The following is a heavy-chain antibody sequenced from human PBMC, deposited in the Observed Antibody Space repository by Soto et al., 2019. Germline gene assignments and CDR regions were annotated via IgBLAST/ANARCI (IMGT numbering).Heavy chain of an antibody. CDR1: GGTFSSYT. J-gene: IGHJ6*03. CDR2: IIPILGIA. Sequence: ASVKVSCKASGGTFSSYTISWVRQAPGQGLEWMGRIIPILGIANYAQKFQGRVTITADKSTSTAYMELSSLRSEDTAVYYCARPSLGYCSGGSCYSTSGYYYMDVWGKGTTVTVSS. D-gene: IGHD2-15*01. V-gene: IGHV1-69*02. CDR3: ARPSLGYCSGGSCYSTSGYYYMDV.